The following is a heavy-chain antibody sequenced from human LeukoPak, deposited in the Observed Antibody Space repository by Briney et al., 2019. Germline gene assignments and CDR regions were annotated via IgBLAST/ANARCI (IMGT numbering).Heavy chain of an antibody. CDR2: ISYDGSNK. V-gene: IGHV3-30-3*01. D-gene: IGHD3-22*01. J-gene: IGHJ6*02. Sequence: PGGSLRLSCAASGFTFSSYAMHWVRQAPGKGLEWVAVISYDGSNKYYADSVKGRFTISRDNSKNTLYLQMNSLRAEDTAVYYCARGPYDSSGYYFRPYYYYYGMDVWGQGTTVTVSS. CDR1: GFTFSSYA. CDR3: ARGPYDSSGYYFRPYYYYYGMDV.